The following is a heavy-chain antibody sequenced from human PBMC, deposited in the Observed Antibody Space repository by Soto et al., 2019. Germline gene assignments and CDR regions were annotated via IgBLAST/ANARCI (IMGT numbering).Heavy chain of an antibody. CDR3: ARLEGSEAEYYYYYGMDV. J-gene: IGHJ6*02. V-gene: IGHV4-4*07. Sequence: SETLSLTCTVSGGSISSYYCILIRHPACKGLEWIGRIYTSGSTNYNPSLKSRVTMSVDTSKNQFSLKLSSVTASDTAMYYCARLEGSEAEYYYYYGMDVWGQGTTVTVSS. CDR2: IYTSGST. D-gene: IGHD1-1*01. CDR1: GGSISSYY.